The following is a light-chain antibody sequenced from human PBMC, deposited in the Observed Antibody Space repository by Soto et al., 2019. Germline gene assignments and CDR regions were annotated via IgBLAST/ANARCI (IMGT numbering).Light chain of an antibody. V-gene: IGLV2-11*01. Sequence: QSVLTQPRSVSGSPGQSVTISCTGTSSDAGGYNYVSWYQQHPGKAPKLMIYDVTTRPSGVPDRFSGSKSGNTASLTISGLQAEDEADYHCSSHAGSSVVFGTGTKLTVL. CDR2: DVT. CDR3: SSHAGSSVV. J-gene: IGLJ1*01. CDR1: SSDAGGYNY.